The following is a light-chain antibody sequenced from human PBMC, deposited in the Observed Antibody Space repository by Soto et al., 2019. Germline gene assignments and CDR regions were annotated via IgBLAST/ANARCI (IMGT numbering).Light chain of an antibody. CDR2: DAS. Sequence: IQVTQSPSSLAASLGDRVTITCRASQTIGTYVNWYRQKSGAAPELIIYDASTLQSGVPSRFRGGGSGTDGTLTISSLKTDDGATYYCQQNYNTPLTFGQGTKVDIK. CDR3: QQNYNTPLT. CDR1: QTIGTY. V-gene: IGKV1-39*01. J-gene: IGKJ1*01.